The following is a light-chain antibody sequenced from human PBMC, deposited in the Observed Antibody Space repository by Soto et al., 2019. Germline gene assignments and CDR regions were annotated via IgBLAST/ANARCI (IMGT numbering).Light chain of an antibody. CDR1: QSFSSW. CDR2: DAS. V-gene: IGKV1-5*01. CDR3: QQYNSYSPMYT. Sequence: DIQMTQSPSTLSASVEDRATITCRASQSFSSWLAWDQQKPGKAPKLLIYDASSLESGVPSRFSGSGSGTEFTLTISSLQPDDFATYYCQQYNSYSPMYTFGQGTKLEIK. J-gene: IGKJ2*01.